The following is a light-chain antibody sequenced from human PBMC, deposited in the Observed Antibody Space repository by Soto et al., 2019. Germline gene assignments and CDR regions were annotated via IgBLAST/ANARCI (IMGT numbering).Light chain of an antibody. CDR3: QQYNSYST. V-gene: IGKV1-5*01. CDR1: QSISSW. J-gene: IGKJ2*01. CDR2: DAS. Sequence: DIQMTQSPSTLSASVGDRVTITCRASQSISSWLAWYQQKPGKAPKLLIYDASSLESGVPSRFSGSGSGTEFTLTTSSLLPDDFATYYGQQYNSYSTFGQGTKLEIK.